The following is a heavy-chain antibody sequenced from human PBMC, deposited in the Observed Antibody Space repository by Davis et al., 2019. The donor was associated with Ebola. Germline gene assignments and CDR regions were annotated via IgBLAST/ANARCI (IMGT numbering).Heavy chain of an antibody. Sequence: ASVKVSCKASGFTLTKYAIHWVRQAPGQGLEWMGWIDAGNGNTKYSQKFQGRVTITRDTSASTAYMELSSLRSEDTAVYYCARDHGVLVPAAMLGYYGMDVWGQGTTVTVSS. V-gene: IGHV1-3*01. D-gene: IGHD2-2*01. J-gene: IGHJ6*02. CDR3: ARDHGVLVPAAMLGYYGMDV. CDR2: IDAGNGNT. CDR1: GFTLTKYA.